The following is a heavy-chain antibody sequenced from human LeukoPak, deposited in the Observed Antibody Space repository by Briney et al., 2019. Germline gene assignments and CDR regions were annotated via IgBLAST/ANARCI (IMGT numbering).Heavy chain of an antibody. Sequence: GGSLRLSCAASGFTFSSYAMHWVRQAPGKGLEWVAVISYDGSNKYYADSVKGRFTISRDNSKNTLYLQMNSLRAEDMAVYYCARDRGGSYGFADYWGQGTLVTVSS. D-gene: IGHD1-26*01. CDR1: GFTFSSYA. CDR2: ISYDGSNK. J-gene: IGHJ4*02. V-gene: IGHV3-30*04. CDR3: ARDRGGSYGFADY.